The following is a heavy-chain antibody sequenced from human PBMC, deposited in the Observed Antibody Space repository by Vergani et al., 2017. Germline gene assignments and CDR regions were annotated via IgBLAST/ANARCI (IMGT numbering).Heavy chain of an antibody. CDR2: IYYSGST. CDR1: GGSISSSSYY. J-gene: IGHJ5*02. CDR3: ARVGDYDRPNWFDP. D-gene: IGHD4-17*01. Sequence: QLQLQESGPGLVKPSETLSLTCTVSGGSISSSSYYSGWIRQPPGKGLEWIGSIYYSGSTYYNPSLKSRVTISVDTSKNQFSLKLSSVTAADTAVYYCARVGDYDRPNWFDPWGQGTLVTVSS. V-gene: IGHV4-39*07.